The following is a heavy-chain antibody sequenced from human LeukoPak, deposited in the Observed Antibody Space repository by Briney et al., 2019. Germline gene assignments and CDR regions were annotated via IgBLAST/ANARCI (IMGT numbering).Heavy chain of an antibody. J-gene: IGHJ5*02. CDR1: GFTFSSYE. CDR2: IWYDASNK. V-gene: IGHV3-33*08. Sequence: GGSLRPSCAASGFTFSSYEMNWVRQAPGKGLEWVAVIWYDASNKYYADSVKGRFTISRDNSKNTLYLQMNSLRDDDTAVYYCVRGVGVSRFNYFDPWGQGTLVTVSS. D-gene: IGHD1-26*01. CDR3: VRGVGVSRFNYFDP.